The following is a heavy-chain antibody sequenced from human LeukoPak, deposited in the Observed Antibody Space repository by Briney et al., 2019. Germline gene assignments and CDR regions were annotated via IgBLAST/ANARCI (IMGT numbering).Heavy chain of an antibody. D-gene: IGHD7-27*01. CDR2: IRYDGSNK. J-gene: IGHJ4*02. V-gene: IGHV3-30*02. Sequence: PGGSLRLSCAASGFTFSSYGMHWVRQAPGKGLEWVAFIRYDGSNKYYADSVKGRFTISRDNSKNTLYLQMNSLRAEDTAVYYCANTQGLTGDLHFDYWGQGTLVTVSS. CDR3: ANTQGLTGDLHFDY. CDR1: GFTFSSYG.